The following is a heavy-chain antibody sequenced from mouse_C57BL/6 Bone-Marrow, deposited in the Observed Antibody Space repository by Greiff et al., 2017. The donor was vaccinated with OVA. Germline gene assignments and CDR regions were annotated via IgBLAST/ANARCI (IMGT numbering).Heavy chain of an antibody. J-gene: IGHJ4*01. V-gene: IGHV1-15*01. CDR1: GYTFTDYE. D-gene: IGHD1-1*01. Sequence: VQLQQSGAELVRPGASVTLSCKASGYTFTDYEMHWVKQTPVHGLEWIGAIDPETGGTAYNPKFKGKAILTADKSSSTAYMELRSLTSEDSAVYYCTIPLYYYGSSPYYAMDYWGQGTSVTVSS. CDR3: TIPLYYYGSSPYYAMDY. CDR2: IDPETGGT.